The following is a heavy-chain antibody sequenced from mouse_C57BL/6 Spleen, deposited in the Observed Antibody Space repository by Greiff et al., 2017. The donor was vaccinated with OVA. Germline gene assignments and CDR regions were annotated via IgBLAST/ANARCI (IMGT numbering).Heavy chain of an antibody. Sequence: QVQLQQPGAELVRPGSSVKLSCTASGYTFTSYWMDWVKQRPGQGLEWIGNIYPSDSETHYNQKFKDKATLTVDKSSSTAYMQLSSLTSEDSAVYCCAREGSYFDYWGQGTTLTVSS. CDR1: GYTFTSYW. D-gene: IGHD1-1*01. J-gene: IGHJ2*01. CDR3: AREGSYFDY. V-gene: IGHV1-61*01. CDR2: IYPSDSET.